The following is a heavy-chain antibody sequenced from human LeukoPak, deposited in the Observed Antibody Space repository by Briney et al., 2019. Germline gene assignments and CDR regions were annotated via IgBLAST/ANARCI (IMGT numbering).Heavy chain of an antibody. CDR3: AKDPAAPDYGGKWGAEYFRH. J-gene: IGHJ1*01. D-gene: IGHD4-23*01. Sequence: GSLRLSCAASGFTFSSYAMSWVRQAPGKGLEWVSAISGSGGSTYYADSVKGRFTISRDNSKNTLYLQMNSLRAEDTAVYYCAKDPAAPDYGGKWGAEYFRHWGQGTLVTVSS. CDR2: ISGSGGST. CDR1: GFTFSSYA. V-gene: IGHV3-23*01.